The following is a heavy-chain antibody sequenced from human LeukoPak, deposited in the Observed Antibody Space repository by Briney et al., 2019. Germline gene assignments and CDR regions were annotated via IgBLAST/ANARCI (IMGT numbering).Heavy chain of an antibody. CDR1: GFTFSSYG. CDR3: AKGSDDYGGNPDPGFDY. CDR2: ISYDGSNK. Sequence: GGSLRLSCAASGFTFSSYGMHWVRQTPGKGLEWVAVISYDGSNKYYADSVKGRFTISRDNSKNTLYLQMNSLRAEDTAVYYCAKGSDDYGGNPDPGFDYWGQGTLVTVSS. V-gene: IGHV3-30*18. D-gene: IGHD4-23*01. J-gene: IGHJ4*02.